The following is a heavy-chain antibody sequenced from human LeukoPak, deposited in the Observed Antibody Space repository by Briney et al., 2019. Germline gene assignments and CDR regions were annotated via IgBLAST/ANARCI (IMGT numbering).Heavy chain of an antibody. CDR1: GFTFSSYA. Sequence: GGSLRLSCAASGFTFSSYAMHWVRQAPGKGLEWVAVISYDGSNKYYADSVKGRFTISRDNSKNTLYLQMNSLRAEDTAVYYCAREHYYGDAFDIWGQGTMVTVSS. V-gene: IGHV3-30-3*01. J-gene: IGHJ3*02. CDR3: AREHYYGDAFDI. CDR2: ISYDGSNK. D-gene: IGHD3-10*01.